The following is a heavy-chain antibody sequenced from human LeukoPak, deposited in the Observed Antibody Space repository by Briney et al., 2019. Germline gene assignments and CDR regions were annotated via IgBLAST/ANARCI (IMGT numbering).Heavy chain of an antibody. Sequence: AGRSLRLSCAASGFTFSSYGMHWVRQAPGKGLEWVAVISYDGSNKYYADSVKGRFTISRDNSKNTLYLQMNSLRAEDTAVYYCAKGGNDYGDYAVDYWGQGTLVTVSS. J-gene: IGHJ4*02. CDR2: ISYDGSNK. CDR1: GFTFSSYG. D-gene: IGHD4-17*01. CDR3: AKGGNDYGDYAVDY. V-gene: IGHV3-30*18.